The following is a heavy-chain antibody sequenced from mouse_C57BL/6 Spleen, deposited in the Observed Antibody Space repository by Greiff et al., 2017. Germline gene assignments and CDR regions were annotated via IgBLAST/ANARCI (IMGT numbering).Heavy chain of an antibody. J-gene: IGHJ2*01. D-gene: IGHD1-1*01. Sequence: EVQLQQSGPELVKPGASVKISCKASGYTFTDYYMNWVKQSHGKSLEWIGDINPNNGGTSYNQKFKGKATLTVDKSSSTAYMVLRSLTSEDSAVYYCLAVLAPYYFDYWGQGTTLTVSS. CDR3: LAVLAPYYFDY. CDR2: INPNNGGT. V-gene: IGHV1-26*01. CDR1: GYTFTDYY.